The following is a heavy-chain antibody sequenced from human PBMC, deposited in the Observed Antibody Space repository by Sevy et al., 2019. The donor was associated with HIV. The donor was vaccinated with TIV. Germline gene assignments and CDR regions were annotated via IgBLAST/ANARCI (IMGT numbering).Heavy chain of an antibody. Sequence: GGSLRLSCAASGFTFTSYGIHWVRQAPGKGLECVAKISFDEKYKYYAESVKGRFTISRDISKNTVFLEMNSLRPDDTGVYYCDKVLGFGSGYDYAFDYWGQGTMVTVSS. CDR2: ISFDEKYK. D-gene: IGHD5-12*01. J-gene: IGHJ3*01. CDR3: DKVLGFGSGYDYAFDY. CDR1: GFTFTSYG. V-gene: IGHV3-30*02.